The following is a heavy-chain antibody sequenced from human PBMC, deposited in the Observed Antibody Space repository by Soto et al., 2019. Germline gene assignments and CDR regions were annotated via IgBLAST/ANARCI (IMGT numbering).Heavy chain of an antibody. J-gene: IGHJ5*02. CDR3: ASDNPQFAP. Sequence: QVKLVQPGAAVKKPGASVKVSCKASGYTFTSYVISWVLQAPGQGLEWLGWISAYNGNTKYAQNLQGRVTMTTDTSTSTAYMELRSLRSDDTAVYDCASDNPQFAPWGQGTLFPVSS. V-gene: IGHV1-18*01. CDR2: ISAYNGNT. CDR1: GYTFTSYV.